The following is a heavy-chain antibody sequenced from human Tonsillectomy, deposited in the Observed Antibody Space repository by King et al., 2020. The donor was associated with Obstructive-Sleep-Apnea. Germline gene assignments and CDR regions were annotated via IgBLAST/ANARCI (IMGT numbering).Heavy chain of an antibody. CDR3: ARDPHSGYYYD. CDR1: GGSISSSSYY. D-gene: IGHD3-22*01. J-gene: IGHJ4*02. CDR2: IYYSGST. V-gene: IGHV4-39*07. Sequence: QLQESGPGLVKPSETLSLTCTVSGGSISSSSYYWGWIRQPPGKGLEWIGSIYYSGSTYYNPSLKSRVTISVDTSKNQFSLKLSSVTAADTAVYYCARDPHSGYYYDWGQGTLVTVSS.